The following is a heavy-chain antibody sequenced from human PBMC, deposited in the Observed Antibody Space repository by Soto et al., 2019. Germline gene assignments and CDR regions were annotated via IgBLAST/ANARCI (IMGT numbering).Heavy chain of an antibody. CDR3: ARFQYSGYDFGTLDFDY. D-gene: IGHD5-12*01. Sequence: SVKVSCTASGGTFSSYAISWVRQAPGQGLEWMGGIIPIFGTANYAQKFQGRVTITADESTSTAYMELSSLRSEDTAVYYCARFQYSGYDFGTLDFDYWGQGTLVTVSS. CDR2: IIPIFGTA. V-gene: IGHV1-69*13. J-gene: IGHJ4*02. CDR1: GGTFSSYA.